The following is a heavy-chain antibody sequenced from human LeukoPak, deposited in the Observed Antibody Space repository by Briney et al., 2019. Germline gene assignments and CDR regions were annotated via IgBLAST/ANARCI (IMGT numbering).Heavy chain of an antibody. CDR2: ISSSSSYI. V-gene: IGHV3-21*01. CDR1: GFTFSSYS. D-gene: IGHD2-8*01. CDR3: ARVGGIMGNWFDP. J-gene: IGHJ5*02. Sequence: GGSLRLSCAASGFTFSSYSMNWVRQAPGKGLEWVSSISSSSSYIYYADSVKGRFTISRDSAKNSLYLQMNSLRAEDTAVYYCARVGGIMGNWFDPWGQGTLVTVSS.